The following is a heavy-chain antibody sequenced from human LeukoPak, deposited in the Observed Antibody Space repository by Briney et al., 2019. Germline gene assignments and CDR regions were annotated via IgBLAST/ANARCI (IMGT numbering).Heavy chain of an antibody. D-gene: IGHD6-13*01. Sequence: GGALRPSCAAPGFTFSSYAISWVRQAPGEGLEWVSAISGSGGSTYYADSVKGRFTISRDNSKNTLYLQMNSLRAEDTAVYYCAKSLAAAGDYYYGMDVWGQGTTVTVSS. CDR3: AKSLAAAGDYYYGMDV. CDR1: GFTFSSYA. J-gene: IGHJ6*02. V-gene: IGHV3-23*01. CDR2: ISGSGGST.